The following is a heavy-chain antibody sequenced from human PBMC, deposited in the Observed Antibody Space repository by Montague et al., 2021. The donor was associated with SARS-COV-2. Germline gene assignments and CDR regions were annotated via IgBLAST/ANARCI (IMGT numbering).Heavy chain of an antibody. Sequence: SETLSLTCAVYGGSFGDDHWSWIRQPPGKGLGWIGDIKQSGSTNYNPSLKSRVTISVDTSKNQFSLKLTSVTAADTAVYFCARGHLSVSMIVVVFTSASYYFDYWGRGAQVTVSS. J-gene: IGHJ4*02. CDR3: ARGHLSVSMIVVVFTSASYYFDY. CDR2: IKQSGST. V-gene: IGHV4-34*01. CDR1: GGSFGDDH. D-gene: IGHD3-22*01.